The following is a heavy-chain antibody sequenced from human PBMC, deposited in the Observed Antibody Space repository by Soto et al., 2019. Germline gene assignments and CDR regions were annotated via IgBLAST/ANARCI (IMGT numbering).Heavy chain of an antibody. V-gene: IGHV4-39*01. Sequence: PSETLSLTCTVSGGSISSSSYYWGRIRQPPGKGLEWIGSIYYSGSTYYNPSLKSRVTISVDTSKNQFSLKPSSVTAADTALYFCARVVSIVVVSDAFDIWGQGTMVTVSS. D-gene: IGHD3-22*01. CDR2: IYYSGST. CDR3: ARVVSIVVVSDAFDI. CDR1: GGSISSSSYY. J-gene: IGHJ3*02.